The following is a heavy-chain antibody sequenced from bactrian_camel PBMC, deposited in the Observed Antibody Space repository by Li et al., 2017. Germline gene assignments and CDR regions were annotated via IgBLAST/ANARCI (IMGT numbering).Heavy chain of an antibody. D-gene: IGHD7*01. J-gene: IGHJ4*01. CDR2: INGAGTTT. V-gene: IGHV3S54*01. Sequence: QLVESGGGSVQAGGSLRLSCTASKIIVGCMAWFRQAPGKQREGVAAINGAGTTTYYSESVKERFTISKDFAKNTLDLEMNSLQVEDTSMYYCAASTAVTGVVCAGIEAWGQGTQVTVS. CDR1: KIIVGC. CDR3: AASTAVTGVVCAGIEA.